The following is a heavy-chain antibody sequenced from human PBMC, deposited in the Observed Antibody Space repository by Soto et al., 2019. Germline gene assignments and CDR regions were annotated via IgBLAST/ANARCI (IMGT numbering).Heavy chain of an antibody. CDR1: GFTFSSYS. V-gene: IGHV3-21*01. J-gene: IGHJ3*02. CDR2: ISSSSSYI. Sequence: PGGSLRLSCAASGFTFSSYSMNWVRQAPGKGLEWVSSISSSSSYIYYADSVKGRFTISRDNAKNSLYLQMNSLRAEDTAVYYCATLYDSSGYDDDAFDIWGQGTMVTVSS. D-gene: IGHD3-22*01. CDR3: ATLYDSSGYDDDAFDI.